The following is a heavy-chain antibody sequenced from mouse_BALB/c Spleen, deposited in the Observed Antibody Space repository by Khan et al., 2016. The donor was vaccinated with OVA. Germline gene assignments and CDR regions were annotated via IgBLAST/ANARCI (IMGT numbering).Heavy chain of an antibody. J-gene: IGHJ4*01. V-gene: IGHV1S22*01. CDR2: IYPGIGST. CDR3: TRWTYFTMDY. CDR1: GYIFTSYW. Sequence: LQQPGSELVRPGASVKLSCKASGYIFTSYWMHWVKQRPGQGLEWIGNIYPGIGSTKYDEKFKGKATLTIDTSSNTVYMQLSSLTSEDSAVYYCTRWTYFTMDYWGQGTSVTV.